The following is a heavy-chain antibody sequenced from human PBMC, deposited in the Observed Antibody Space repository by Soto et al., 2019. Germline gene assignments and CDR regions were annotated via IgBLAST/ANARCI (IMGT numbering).Heavy chain of an antibody. CDR2: ISAYNGNT. CDR1: GYTFTSYG. CDR3: ASDSGRYCSSTSCYLGGY. Sequence: QVQLVQSGAEVKKPGASVKVSCKASGYTFTSYGISWVRQAPGQGLEWMGGISAYNGNTNYALKLQGRVTMTTGTSTSTAYMELRSLRSDDTAVYSCASDSGRYCSSTSCYLGGYWGQGTLVTVSS. V-gene: IGHV1-18*01. D-gene: IGHD2-2*01. J-gene: IGHJ4*02.